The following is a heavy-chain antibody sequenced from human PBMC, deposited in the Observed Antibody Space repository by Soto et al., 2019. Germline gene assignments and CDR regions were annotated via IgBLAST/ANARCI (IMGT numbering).Heavy chain of an antibody. V-gene: IGHV1-69*12. CDR3: ARGDATKIVVTTYYAMDV. D-gene: IGHD3-9*01. J-gene: IGHJ6*02. CDR1: GGSLSNYG. Sequence: QVQLVQSGAEVKKPGSSVKVSCKASGGSLSNYGISWVRQAPGQGLEWMGGIIPVFGTANYAQKFQGRVTITADETTRIVXMDVTSLRSEDTAVYYCARGDATKIVVTTYYAMDVWGQGTTVTVSS. CDR2: IIPVFGTA.